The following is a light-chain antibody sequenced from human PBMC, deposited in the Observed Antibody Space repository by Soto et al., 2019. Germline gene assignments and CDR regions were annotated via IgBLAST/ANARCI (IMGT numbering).Light chain of an antibody. Sequence: QSALTQPTSASGSPGQSVTISCTGTRSDVGGYNYVSWYQQHPGKAPKLMISEVSKRPSGVPDRFSGSKSGNTASLTVSGLQAEDEADYYCSSFAGNNNLVFGGGTQLTVL. CDR1: RSDVGGYNY. CDR2: EVS. CDR3: SSFAGNNNLV. V-gene: IGLV2-8*01. J-gene: IGLJ2*01.